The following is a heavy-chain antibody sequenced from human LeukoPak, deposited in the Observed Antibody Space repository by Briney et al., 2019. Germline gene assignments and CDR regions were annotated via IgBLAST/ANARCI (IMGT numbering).Heavy chain of an antibody. J-gene: IGHJ4*02. V-gene: IGHV4-59*01. CDR1: GGSISGYS. CDR3: ARAAYGGNSGLFDY. CDR2: TYYTGTT. Sequence: SETLSLTCTVSGGSISGYSWSWIRQSPGKGLEWIGYTYYTGTTNYSPSLKGRVTMSVDTSKNQFSLKLSSVTAADTAVYYCARAAYGGNSGLFDYWGQGTLVTVSS. D-gene: IGHD4-23*01.